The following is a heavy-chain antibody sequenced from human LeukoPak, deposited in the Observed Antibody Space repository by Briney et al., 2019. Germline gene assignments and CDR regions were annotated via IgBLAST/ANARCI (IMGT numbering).Heavy chain of an antibody. V-gene: IGHV1-18*01. Sequence: GASVKVSCKASGYTFTSYGISWVRQAPGQGLEWMGWISAYNGNTNYAQKLQGRVTMTTDTSTSTAYMELRSLRSDDTAVYYCARYFHGGNSGYYFDYWGQGALVTVSS. CDR1: GYTFTSYG. D-gene: IGHD4-23*01. CDR2: ISAYNGNT. J-gene: IGHJ4*02. CDR3: ARYFHGGNSGYYFDY.